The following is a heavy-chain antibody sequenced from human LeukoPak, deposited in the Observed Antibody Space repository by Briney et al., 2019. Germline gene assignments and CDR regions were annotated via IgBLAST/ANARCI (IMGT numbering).Heavy chain of an antibody. CDR1: GFTFSIYS. D-gene: IGHD3-10*01. CDR2: ISSSSSYI. V-gene: IGHV3-21*01. CDR3: ARTGTLGNWFDP. Sequence: GGSLRLSCAASGFTFSIYSMNWVRQAPGKGLEWVSSISSSSSYIYYADSVKGRFTISRDNAKNSLYLQMNSLRAEDTAVYYCARTGTLGNWFDPWGQGTLVTVSS. J-gene: IGHJ5*02.